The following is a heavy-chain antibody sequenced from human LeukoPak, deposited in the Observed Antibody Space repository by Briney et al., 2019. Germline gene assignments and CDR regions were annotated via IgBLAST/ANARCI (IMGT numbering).Heavy chain of an antibody. CDR2: ITGSGGWA. CDR3: AKDPNGDYIGAFDI. D-gene: IGHD4-17*01. J-gene: IGHJ3*02. Sequence: GGSLSLSCAASGFTFSSYGMHWVRQAPGKGLEWVSAITGSGGWALYADSVKGRFTISRDNSKNTLYLQMSSLGAEDTAVYYCAKDPNGDYIGAFDIWGQGTMVTVSS. V-gene: IGHV3-23*01. CDR1: GFTFSSYG.